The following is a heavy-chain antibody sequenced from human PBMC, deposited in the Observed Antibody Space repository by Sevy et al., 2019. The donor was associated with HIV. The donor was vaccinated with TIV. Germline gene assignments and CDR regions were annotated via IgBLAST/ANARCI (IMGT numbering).Heavy chain of an antibody. CDR1: GDSISSSNW. V-gene: IGHV4-4*02. J-gene: IGHJ6*02. CDR3: AREGNIRDGGYCSSTSCRYYYYYYGMDV. Sequence: SETLSLTCAVSGDSISSSNWWSWVRQPPGKGLEWIGEIYHSGSTNYNPSLKSRVTISVDKSKNQFSLKLSSVTAADTAVYYCAREGNIRDGGYCSSTSCRYYYYYYGMDVWGQGTTVTVSS. D-gene: IGHD2-2*01. CDR2: IYHSGST.